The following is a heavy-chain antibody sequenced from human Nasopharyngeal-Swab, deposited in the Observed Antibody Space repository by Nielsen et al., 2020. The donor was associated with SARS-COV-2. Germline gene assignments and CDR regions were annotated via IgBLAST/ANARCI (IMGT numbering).Heavy chain of an antibody. CDR1: GFSLTTSGVG. D-gene: IGHD3-3*01. CDR3: AHITRGLERDTIFGVPLASLSYYYMDV. Sequence: SAPTLVKPTQTLTLTCSFSGFSLTTSGVGVAWIRQPPGKALEWLALIYWDADQRYNPSLKTRLTITKDTPKDQVVLTLTNMGPVDSGTYYCAHITRGLERDTIFGVPLASLSYYYMDVWGKGTTVTVS. V-gene: IGHV2-5*02. J-gene: IGHJ6*03. CDR2: IYWDADQ.